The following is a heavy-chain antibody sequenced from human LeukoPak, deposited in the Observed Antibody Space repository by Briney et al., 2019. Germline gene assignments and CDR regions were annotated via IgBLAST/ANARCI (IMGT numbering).Heavy chain of an antibody. D-gene: IGHD1-26*01. J-gene: IGHJ1*01. CDR3: AREENSGSYSFEL. Sequence: ASVRVSCKASGYTFTSYYMHWVRQAPGQGLEWMGIINPMRGSTTYAQKFEGIVTMTRDTSTATLYLELNSLTSEDTAVYYCAREENSGSYSFELWGQRTLVTVSS. CDR1: GYTFTSYY. V-gene: IGHV1-46*01. CDR2: INPMRGST.